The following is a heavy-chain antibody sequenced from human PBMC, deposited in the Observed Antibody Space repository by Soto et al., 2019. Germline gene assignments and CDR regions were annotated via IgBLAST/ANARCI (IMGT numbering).Heavy chain of an antibody. J-gene: IGHJ4*02. CDR2: IYSGGTT. D-gene: IGHD1-26*01. V-gene: IGHV3-66*01. CDR3: ARGPTQWEGPS. Sequence: EVQLVESGGGLVQPGGSLRLSCAASGFTVSSSYMSWVRQAPGKGLEWVSIIYSGGTTYYADSVKGRFTISRDISRNTLYLQVNSLRAEDTAVYYCARGPTQWEGPSWGQGTLVTVSS. CDR1: GFTVSSSY.